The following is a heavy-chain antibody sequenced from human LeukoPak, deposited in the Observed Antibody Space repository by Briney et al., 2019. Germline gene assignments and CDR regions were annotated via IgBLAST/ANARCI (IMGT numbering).Heavy chain of an antibody. V-gene: IGHV4-39*07. Sequence: PSETLSLTCTVSGGSISSSSYYWGWIRQPPGKGLEWIGSIYYSGSTYYNPSLKSRVTISVDTSKNQFSLKLSSVTAADTAVYYCARGSIDSSSWYGAFLGEIDPFDYWGQGTLVTVSS. J-gene: IGHJ4*02. CDR2: IYYSGST. CDR1: GGSISSSSYY. D-gene: IGHD6-13*01. CDR3: ARGSIDSSSWYGAFLGEIDPFDY.